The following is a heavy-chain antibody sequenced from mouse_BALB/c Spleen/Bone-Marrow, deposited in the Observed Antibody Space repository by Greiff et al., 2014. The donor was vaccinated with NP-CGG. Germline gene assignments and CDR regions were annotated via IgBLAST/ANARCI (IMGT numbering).Heavy chain of an antibody. CDR3: ARKDYGYNYVMDC. CDR2: VNPNNGGT. V-gene: IGHV1-18*01. Sequence: VQLQQSGPELVKPGASVKISCKTSGYTFTEYTMHWVKQSHGKSLEWIGGVNPNNGGTIYNQKFKGKATLTVDKSSSTAYMELRSLTSEDSAVYYCARKDYGYNYVMDCWGQGTSVTVSS. D-gene: IGHD1-2*01. CDR1: GYTFTEYT. J-gene: IGHJ4*01.